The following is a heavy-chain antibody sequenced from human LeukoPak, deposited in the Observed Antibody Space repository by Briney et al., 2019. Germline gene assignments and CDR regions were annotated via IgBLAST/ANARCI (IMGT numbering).Heavy chain of an antibody. J-gene: IGHJ6*02. CDR2: INPNSGGT. V-gene: IGHV1-2*02. D-gene: IGHD4-17*01. Sequence: ASVKVSCKASGYTFTGYYMHWVRQAPGQGPEWMGWINPNSGGTNYAQKFQGRVTMTRDTSISTAYMELSRLRSGDTAVYYCARGDYGDYGMDVWGQGTTVTVSS. CDR3: ARGDYGDYGMDV. CDR1: GYTFTGYY.